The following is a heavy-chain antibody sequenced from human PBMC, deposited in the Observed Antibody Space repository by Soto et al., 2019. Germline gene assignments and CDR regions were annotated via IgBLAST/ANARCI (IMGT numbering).Heavy chain of an antibody. J-gene: IGHJ4*02. CDR1: GFSLSTSGVG. CDR2: IYWDDDK. V-gene: IGHV2-5*02. D-gene: IGHD2-2*01. Sequence: SGPTLVNTTQTLTLTCTFSGFSLSTSGVGVGWIRQPPGKALEWLALIYWDDDKRYSPSLKSRLTITKVTSKNQVVLTMTNMDPVDTATYYCAQWVRYCSSTSCYVYFDYWGQGTLVTVSS. CDR3: AQWVRYCSSTSCYVYFDY.